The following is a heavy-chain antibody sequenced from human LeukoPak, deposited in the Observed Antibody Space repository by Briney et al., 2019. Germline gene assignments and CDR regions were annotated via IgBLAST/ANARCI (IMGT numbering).Heavy chain of an antibody. CDR2: ISSSSSYI. CDR3: ASGIAVAGTDDY. D-gene: IGHD6-19*01. CDR1: GFTFSSYS. V-gene: IGHV3-21*01. Sequence: GGSLRLSCAASGFTFSSYSMNWVRQAPGKGLEWVSSISSSSSYIYYADSVKGRFTISRDNAKNSLYLQMNSLRAEDTAVYYCASGIAVAGTDDYWGQGTLVTVSS. J-gene: IGHJ4*02.